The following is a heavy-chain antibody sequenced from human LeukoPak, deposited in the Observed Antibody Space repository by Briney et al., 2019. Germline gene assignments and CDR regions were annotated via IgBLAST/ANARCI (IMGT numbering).Heavy chain of an antibody. Sequence: SETLSLTCTVSGGSISSDHWNWIRQPPGKGLEWIGCIFYSGRTYYNPSLKSRVTISVDMSKSQFSLRLTSVTAAGTAVYYCARKNDFDIWGQGTLVTVSS. D-gene: IGHD2/OR15-2a*01. J-gene: IGHJ3*02. V-gene: IGHV4-59*01. CDR1: GGSISSDH. CDR2: IFYSGRT. CDR3: ARKNDFDI.